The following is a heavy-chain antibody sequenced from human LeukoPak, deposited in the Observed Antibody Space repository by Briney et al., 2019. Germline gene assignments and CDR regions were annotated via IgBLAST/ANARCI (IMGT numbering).Heavy chain of an antibody. CDR1: GFIFSYYA. Sequence: GGSLRLSCTASGFIFSYYAMHWVRQAPGKGLEWVAIISYDGTDENFADSVEGRFTISRDNSMNTLYLQMNNLRPEDTAVYFCARGGLVTGTKYALEYWGQGTLVTVSS. D-gene: IGHD1-7*01. J-gene: IGHJ4*02. CDR3: ARGGLVTGTKYALEY. CDR2: ISYDGTDE. V-gene: IGHV3-30*01.